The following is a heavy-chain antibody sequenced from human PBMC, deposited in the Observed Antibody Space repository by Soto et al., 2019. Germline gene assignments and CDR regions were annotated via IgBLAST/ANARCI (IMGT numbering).Heavy chain of an antibody. J-gene: IGHJ6*02. V-gene: IGHV3-7*03. CDR1: GFTFSSYW. CDR3: ARVFLHYCSSTSCPGVGMDV. CDR2: IKQDGSEK. D-gene: IGHD2-2*01. Sequence: PGGSLRLSCAASGFTFSSYWMSWVRQAPGKGLEWVANIKQDGSEKYYVDSVKGRFTISRDNAKNSLYLQMNSLRAEDTAVYYCARVFLHYCSSTSCPGVGMDVWGQGTTVTVSS.